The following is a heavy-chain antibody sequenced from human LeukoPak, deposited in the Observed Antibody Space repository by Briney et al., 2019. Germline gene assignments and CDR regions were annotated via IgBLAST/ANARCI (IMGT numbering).Heavy chain of an antibody. CDR3: ARDEVGGPLKY. CDR1: DFIFTKYW. V-gene: IGHV3-7*01. Sequence: GGSLRLSCLASDFIFTKYWMTWVRQAPGKGLEWVANIREDGNKENYIDSVRGRFSISRDNAKNSLYLQMNSLRAEDSAVYYCARDEVGGPLKYWGQGVLVTVSS. CDR2: IREDGNKE. D-gene: IGHD1-26*01. J-gene: IGHJ4*02.